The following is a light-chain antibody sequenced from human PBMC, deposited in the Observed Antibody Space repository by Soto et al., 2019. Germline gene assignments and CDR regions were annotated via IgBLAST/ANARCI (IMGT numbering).Light chain of an antibody. J-gene: IGKJ1*01. Sequence: DVQMSQSPSSLSASVGDRVTITCRASQTISTWLAWYLQRPGRAPNLLIYAASSLQSGVPSRFSGSGSGTDFTLTISSLQPEDFATYYCQQSYSTPPWTFGQGTKVDI. CDR3: QQSYSTPPWT. CDR1: QTISTW. V-gene: IGKV1-39*01. CDR2: AAS.